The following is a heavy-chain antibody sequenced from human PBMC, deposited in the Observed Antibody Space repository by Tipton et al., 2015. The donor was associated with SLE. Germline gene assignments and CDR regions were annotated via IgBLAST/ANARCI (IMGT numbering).Heavy chain of an antibody. CDR1: GFPFSRYA. J-gene: IGHJ3*02. CDR2: ISGIDGST. D-gene: IGHD4-11*01. CDR3: ARDAQVTGDAFDI. V-gene: IGHV3-23*01. Sequence: SLRLSCAASGFPFSRYAMTWVRQAPGKGLEWVSTISGIDGSTNYADSVRGRFTISRDNAKSSLSLQMNSLRAEDTALYHCARDAQVTGDAFDIWGQGTLVIVSS.